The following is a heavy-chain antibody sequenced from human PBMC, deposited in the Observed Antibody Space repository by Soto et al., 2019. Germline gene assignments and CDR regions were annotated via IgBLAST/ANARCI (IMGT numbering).Heavy chain of an antibody. D-gene: IGHD3-10*01. V-gene: IGHV1-18*04. Sequence: QVQLVQSGAEVKKPGASVKVSCSASGYTFKNYGITWLRHAPGKGLDWVGWISAYTGNTNYAQSLQGRATMTTDTPTSTAYMELRSLRSDDTDVFYCARDRGISGSGTYEIPHHYYGMDVWGQGTTVTVSS. CDR2: ISAYTGNT. CDR1: GYTFKNYG. CDR3: ARDRGISGSGTYEIPHHYYGMDV. J-gene: IGHJ6*02.